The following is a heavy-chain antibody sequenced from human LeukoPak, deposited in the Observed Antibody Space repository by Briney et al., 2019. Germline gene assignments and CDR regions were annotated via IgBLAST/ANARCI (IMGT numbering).Heavy chain of an antibody. J-gene: IGHJ4*02. CDR1: GFNVSRNY. V-gene: IGHV3-53*01. CDR3: ARDLPRGNWEY. D-gene: IGHD7-27*01. CDR2: IYSGGST. Sequence: PGGSLRLSCAAPGFNVSRNYMSWVRQAPGKGLEWVSVIYSGGSTYYADSVKGRFIISRDNSKNTVYLQMNSLRAEDTAVYYCARDLPRGNWEYWGQGTLASVSS.